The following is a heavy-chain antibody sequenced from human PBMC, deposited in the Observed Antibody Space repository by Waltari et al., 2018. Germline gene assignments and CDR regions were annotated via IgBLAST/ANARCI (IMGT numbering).Heavy chain of an antibody. CDR2: IYYSGRT. CDR3: ASRHPTVDY. J-gene: IGHJ4*02. V-gene: IGHV4-39*01. Sequence: QLQLQESGPGLVKPSETMSLTCTVSGGSISSSSYYWGWIRQPPGKGLEWIGSIYYSGRTYYNPSLKRRVTISVDTSKNQFSLKLSSVTAADTAVYYCASRHPTVDYWGQGTLVTVSS. D-gene: IGHD4-17*01. CDR1: GGSISSSSYY.